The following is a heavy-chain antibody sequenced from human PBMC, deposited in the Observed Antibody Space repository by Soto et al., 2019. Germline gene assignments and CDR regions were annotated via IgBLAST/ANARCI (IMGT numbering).Heavy chain of an antibody. J-gene: IGHJ5*02. CDR2: IYYSGST. D-gene: IGHD6-13*01. V-gene: IGHV4-61*01. Sequence: SETLSLTCTVSGGSVSSGSYYWSWIRQPPGKGLEWIGYIYYSGSTNYNPSLKSRVTISVDTSKNQFSLKLSSVTAADRAVYYCARDGAAAAGTGGNWFDPWGQGTLVTVSS. CDR1: GGSVSSGSYY. CDR3: ARDGAAAAGTGGNWFDP.